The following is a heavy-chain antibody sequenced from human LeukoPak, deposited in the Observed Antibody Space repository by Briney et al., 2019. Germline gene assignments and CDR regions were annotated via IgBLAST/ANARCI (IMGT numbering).Heavy chain of an antibody. CDR1: GGSISSGDYY. CDR3: ARNDYGDYFFDY. J-gene: IGHJ4*02. V-gene: IGHV4-30-4*01. Sequence: SETLSLTCTVSGGSISSGDYYWSWIRQPPGKGLEWIGYIYYSGSTYYNPSLKSRVTISVDTSKNQFSLKLSSVTAADTAVYYCARNDYGDYFFDYWGQGTLVTVSS. CDR2: IYYSGST. D-gene: IGHD4-17*01.